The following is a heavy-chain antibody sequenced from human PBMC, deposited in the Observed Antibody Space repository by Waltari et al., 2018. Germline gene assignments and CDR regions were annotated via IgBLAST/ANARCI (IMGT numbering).Heavy chain of an antibody. V-gene: IGHV2-5*02. Sequence: QITLKESGPTLVRPTQTLTLTCTFSGFSLSESGVGVAWIRQPPGEALEWLGVIYWDDDKRYSPSLISRLTITTDTSKSQVVLKMTNMDPVDTGTYYWAHRSYDMKDGFDVWGQGTTVTVSS. J-gene: IGHJ6*02. CDR1: GFSLSESGVG. CDR3: AHRSYDMKDGFDV. D-gene: IGHD3-22*01. CDR2: IYWDDDK.